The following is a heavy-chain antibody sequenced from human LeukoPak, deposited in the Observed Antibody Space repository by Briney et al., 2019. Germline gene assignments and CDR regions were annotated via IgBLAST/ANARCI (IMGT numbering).Heavy chain of an antibody. CDR3: ARHGGDFWSERYNWFDP. V-gene: IGHV5-51*01. Sequence: GESLKISCKGSGYSFTSYWIGWVRQMPGKGLEWMGIIYPGDSDTRYSPSFQGQVTISADKSISTAYLQWSSLKASDTAMYYCARHGGDFWSERYNWFDPWGQGTLVTVSS. J-gene: IGHJ5*02. CDR1: GYSFTSYW. CDR2: IYPGDSDT. D-gene: IGHD3-3*01.